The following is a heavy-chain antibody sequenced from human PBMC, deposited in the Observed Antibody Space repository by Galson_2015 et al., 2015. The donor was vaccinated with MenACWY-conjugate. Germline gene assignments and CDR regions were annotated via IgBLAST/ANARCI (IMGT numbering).Heavy chain of an antibody. D-gene: IGHD3-3*01. Sequence: SLRLSCATSGFTFSSYWMNWVRQAPGKGLEWVANIKQDGSEKYSLDSVKGRFTISRDNAKNSLYLQMNSLRAEDTAEYYCAKAGSDITIFEDASDIWGQGTMVTVSS. J-gene: IGHJ3*02. CDR3: AKAGSDITIFEDASDI. V-gene: IGHV3-7*03. CDR2: IKQDGSEK. CDR1: GFTFSSYW.